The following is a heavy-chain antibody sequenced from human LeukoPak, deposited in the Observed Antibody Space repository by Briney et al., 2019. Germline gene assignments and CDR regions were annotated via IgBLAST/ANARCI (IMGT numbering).Heavy chain of an antibody. CDR1: GFTVRDYW. J-gene: IGHJ3*02. D-gene: IGHD4-17*01. V-gene: IGHV3-74*01. CDR2: IKGDGSSL. Sequence: PGGSLRLTCVASGFTVRDYWMHWVRQVPGKGLVWVSRIKGDGSSLSYAASVKGRFTISRDNAKNTLYLQMNSLRAEDTAVYYCATNTYVDYVSFDIWGQGTMVTVSS. CDR3: ATNTYVDYVSFDI.